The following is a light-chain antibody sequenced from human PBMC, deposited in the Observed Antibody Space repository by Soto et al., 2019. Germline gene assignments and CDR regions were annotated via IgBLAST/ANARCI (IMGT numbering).Light chain of an antibody. J-gene: IGLJ3*02. CDR1: SSNIGSNT. V-gene: IGLV1-44*01. CDR2: SND. Sequence: QSVLTQAPSASVTPGQRVTISCSGSSSNIGSNTVTWYQQVPGTAPKLLIYSNDQRPSGVPDRFSGSKSGTSASLAIAGLQSEDEADYYCAAWDDSLNGWVFGGGTKVTVL. CDR3: AAWDDSLNGWV.